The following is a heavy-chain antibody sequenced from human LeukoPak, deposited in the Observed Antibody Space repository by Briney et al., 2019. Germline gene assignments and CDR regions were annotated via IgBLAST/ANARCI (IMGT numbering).Heavy chain of an antibody. V-gene: IGHV3-23*01. CDR1: GFTFSSYA. CDR3: ARDGIAAVDFDY. Sequence: GGSLRLSCAASGFTFSSYAMSWVRQAPGKGLEWVSAISGSGGSTYYADSVKGRFTVSRDNSKNTLYLQMNSLRAEDTAVYYCARDGIAAVDFDYWGQGILVTVSS. J-gene: IGHJ4*02. D-gene: IGHD6-13*01. CDR2: ISGSGGST.